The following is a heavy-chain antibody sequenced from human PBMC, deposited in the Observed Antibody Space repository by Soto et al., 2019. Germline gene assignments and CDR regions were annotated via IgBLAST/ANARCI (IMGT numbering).Heavy chain of an antibody. J-gene: IGHJ6*02. V-gene: IGHV4-4*07. CDR1: GGSISSYY. Sequence: PSETLSLTCTVSGGSISSYYWSWIRQPAGKGLEWIGRIYTSGSTNYNPSLKSRVTMSVDTSKNQFSLKLSSVTAADTAVYYCARDEDMITFGGVISRRYYYGMDVWGQGTTVTAP. CDR2: IYTSGST. CDR3: ARDEDMITFGGVISRRYYYGMDV. D-gene: IGHD3-16*02.